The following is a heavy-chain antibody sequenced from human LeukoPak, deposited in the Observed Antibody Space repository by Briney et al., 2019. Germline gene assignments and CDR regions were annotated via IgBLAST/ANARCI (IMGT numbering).Heavy chain of an antibody. V-gene: IGHV4-4*02. CDR3: ARDRVVATIDEVDYYYYGMDV. CDR1: GGSISSSNW. Sequence: PSGTLSLTCAVSGGSISSSNWWSWVRQPPGKGLEWIGEIYHSGSTNYNPSLKSRVTISVDKSKNQFSLKLSSVTAADTAVYYCARDRVVATIDEVDYYYYGMDVWGKGTTVTVSS. CDR2: IYHSGST. D-gene: IGHD5-12*01. J-gene: IGHJ6*04.